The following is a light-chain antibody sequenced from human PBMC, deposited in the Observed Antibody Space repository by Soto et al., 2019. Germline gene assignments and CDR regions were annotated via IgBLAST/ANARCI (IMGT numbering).Light chain of an antibody. V-gene: IGKV1-5*01. CDR2: DAS. J-gene: IGKJ1*01. CDR3: QQYNSYPWT. CDR1: QSIGSR. Sequence: DIQMTQSPSTLSASVGDRVTLTCRASQSIGSRLAWYQQKPGKVPNLLIYDASTLKSGVPSRFSGSGSGTEFTITISSLQPDDFATYYCQQYNSYPWTFGQGTKVEIK.